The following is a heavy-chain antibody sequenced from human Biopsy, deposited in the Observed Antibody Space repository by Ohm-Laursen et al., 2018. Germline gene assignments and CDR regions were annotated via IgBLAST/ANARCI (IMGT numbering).Heavy chain of an antibody. D-gene: IGHD4-23*01. CDR1: GFIFSRND. CDR3: ARDTRWSPYHMDV. CDR2: ISGSGAST. Sequence: SLRLSCAATGFIFSRNDMSWVRQAPEKGLEWVSGISGSGASTYYADSVKGRFTISRDNSKNTLYLQMNSLRADDTAVYYCARDTRWSPYHMDVWGQGTTVTVSS. J-gene: IGHJ6*02. V-gene: IGHV3-23*01.